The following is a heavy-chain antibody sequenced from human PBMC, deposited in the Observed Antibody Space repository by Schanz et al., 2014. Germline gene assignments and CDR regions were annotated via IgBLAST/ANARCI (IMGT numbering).Heavy chain of an antibody. V-gene: IGHV1-2*02. CDR1: GYNFNRHD. CDR2: INPNSGAT. CDR3: ARGLVRYFAY. J-gene: IGHJ4*02. Sequence: QVQLVQSGPEVKKPGASVRLSCKASGYNFNRHDISWVRQAPGQGLEWMGWINPNSGATIYAQNFQGRVTMTRDTSISTAYMELSRLRSDDTAVYYCARGLVRYFAYWGQGTLVTVSS. D-gene: IGHD2-8*02.